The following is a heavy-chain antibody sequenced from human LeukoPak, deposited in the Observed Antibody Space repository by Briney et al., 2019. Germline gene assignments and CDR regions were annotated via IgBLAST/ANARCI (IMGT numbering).Heavy chain of an antibody. J-gene: IGHJ4*02. D-gene: IGHD6-13*01. CDR2: IGGDGI. V-gene: IGHV3-23*01. CDR3: VKELAAAGNPAFDS. CDR1: GFTFSNYA. Sequence: QPGGSLRLSCVASGFTFSNYAMGWVRQAPGKGLEWVSGIGGDGIFYTDSVRGRFTISRDNSKNTLSLQINSLRADDTAVYYCVKELAAAGNPAFDSWGQGIVVTVSS.